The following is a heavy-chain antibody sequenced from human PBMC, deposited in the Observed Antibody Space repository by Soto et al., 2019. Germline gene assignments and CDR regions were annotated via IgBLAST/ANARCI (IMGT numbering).Heavy chain of an antibody. V-gene: IGHV3-30*03. Sequence: GGSLRLSCAASGFTFSSYGMHWVRQAPGKGLEWVAVISYDGSNKYYADSVKGRFTISRDTSKNTLYLQMNSLRAEDTAVYYCARGMDGRPYGMDVWGQGTTVTVSS. CDR2: ISYDGSNK. CDR1: GFTFSSYG. D-gene: IGHD1-1*01. CDR3: ARGMDGRPYGMDV. J-gene: IGHJ6*02.